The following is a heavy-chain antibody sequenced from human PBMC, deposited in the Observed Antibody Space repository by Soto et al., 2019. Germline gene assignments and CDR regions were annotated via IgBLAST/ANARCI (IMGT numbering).Heavy chain of an antibody. CDR3: ARDSSGYYYVFDY. V-gene: IGHV4-30-4*01. CDR1: GGSISSGDYY. D-gene: IGHD3-22*01. J-gene: IGHJ4*02. CDR2: IYYSGST. Sequence: QVQLQESGPGLVKPSQTLSLTCTVSGGSISSGDYYWSWIRQPPGKGLEWIGYIYYSGSTYYNPSLKSRFTISVDTSKNQFSLKLSSVTAADTAVYYWARDSSGYYYVFDYWGQGTLVTVSS.